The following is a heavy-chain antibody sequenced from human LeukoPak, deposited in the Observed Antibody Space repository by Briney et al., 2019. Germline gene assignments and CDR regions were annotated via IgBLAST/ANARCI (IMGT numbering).Heavy chain of an antibody. J-gene: IGHJ6*02. Sequence: GASVKVSCKASGYTFTGYYMHWVRQAPGQGLEWMGWINPNSGGTNYAQKFQGRVTMTRDTSISTAYMELSRLRSDDTAVYYCARSQGRSNYYYYGMDVGAQGPTVTVP. CDR2: INPNSGGT. CDR1: GYTFTGYY. CDR3: ARSQGRSNYYYYGMDV. V-gene: IGHV1-2*02.